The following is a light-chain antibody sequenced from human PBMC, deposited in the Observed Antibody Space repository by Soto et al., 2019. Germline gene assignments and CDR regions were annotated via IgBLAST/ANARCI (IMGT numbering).Light chain of an antibody. CDR3: SSYTSSTTRV. J-gene: IGLJ1*01. CDR2: DVS. V-gene: IGLV2-14*01. CDR1: SSDVGDYNY. Sequence: QSVLTQPASVSGSPGQSITISCTGTSSDVGDYNYVSWYQQHPGKAPKLMIYDVSNRPSGVSNRFSGSKSGSTASLTISGLQAEDEADYYCSSYTSSTTRVFGTGTSSPS.